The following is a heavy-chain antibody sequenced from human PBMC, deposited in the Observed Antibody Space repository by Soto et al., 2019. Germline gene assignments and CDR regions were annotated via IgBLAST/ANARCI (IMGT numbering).Heavy chain of an antibody. V-gene: IGHV3-23*01. CDR3: AKDQCTGGTCYFTFNS. J-gene: IGHJ4*02. Sequence: EVQLLESGGGLVQPGGSLRLSCAASGFTFNDFAMSRVRQAPGKGLEWVSTISGRGGTTYYADSVKGRFTISRDNSKNALYLQVISLRAEDTAIFYCAKDQCTGGTCYFTFNSWGQGTLVTVS. CDR1: GFTFNDFA. CDR2: ISGRGGTT. D-gene: IGHD2-15*01.